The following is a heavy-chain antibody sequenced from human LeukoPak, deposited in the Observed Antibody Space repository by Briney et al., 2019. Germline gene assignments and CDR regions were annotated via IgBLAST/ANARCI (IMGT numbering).Heavy chain of an antibody. CDR3: AREWLVDYYYGMDV. CDR2: ISYDGSNK. J-gene: IGHJ6*02. V-gene: IGHV3-30*03. Sequence: GGSLRLSCAASGFTFSSYGMHWVRQAPGKGLEWVAVISYDGSNKYYADSVKGRFTISRDNSKNTLYLQMNSLRAEDTAVYYCAREWLVDYYYGMDVWGQGTTVTVSS. D-gene: IGHD6-19*01. CDR1: GFTFSSYG.